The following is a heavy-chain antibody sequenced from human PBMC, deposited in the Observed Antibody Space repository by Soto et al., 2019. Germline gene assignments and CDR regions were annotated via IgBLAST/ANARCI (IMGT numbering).Heavy chain of an antibody. V-gene: IGHV4-59*01. CDR2: ISYSGNT. D-gene: IGHD2-8*01. CDR1: GGSISNFY. CDR3: ARAPMVLSRSYFDS. Sequence: SETLSLTCTVSGGSISNFYWSWIRQPPGKGLEWIRYISYSGNTNYNPSLKSRVSISVDTSKNQLSLNLTSVTAADTAVYYCARAPMVLSRSYFDSWGQGTPVTVSS. J-gene: IGHJ4*02.